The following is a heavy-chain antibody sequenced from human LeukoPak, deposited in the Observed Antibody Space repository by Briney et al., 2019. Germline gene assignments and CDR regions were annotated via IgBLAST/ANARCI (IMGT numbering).Heavy chain of an antibody. Sequence: PGGSLRLSCAASGFTFSSYALSWVRQAPDQGLEWVSLISGSGAGTFYSDSVKGRFTISRDNSKNTLYLQMNTLRAEDTAVYYCAKDPPSGSSGWYYFDYWGQGTLVTVSS. V-gene: IGHV3-23*01. J-gene: IGHJ4*02. D-gene: IGHD6-19*01. CDR2: ISGSGAGT. CDR1: GFTFSSYA. CDR3: AKDPPSGSSGWYYFDY.